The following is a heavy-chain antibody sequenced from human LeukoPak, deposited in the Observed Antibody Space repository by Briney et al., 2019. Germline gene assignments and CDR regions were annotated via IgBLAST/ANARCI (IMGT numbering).Heavy chain of an antibody. CDR1: GYSISSGYY. D-gene: IGHD3-22*01. CDR2: IFHSGSI. V-gene: IGHV4-38-2*01. CDR3: ARMGVSYYYDSSTYYPTAFDV. Sequence: SGTLSLTCAVSGYSISSGYYWGWIRQSPGKGLEWIATIFHSGSIYYNPSLKSRVTLSVDTSKNQFSLRLNSVTAADTALYYCARMGVSYYYDSSTYYPTAFDVWGQGTKVSVSS. J-gene: IGHJ3*01.